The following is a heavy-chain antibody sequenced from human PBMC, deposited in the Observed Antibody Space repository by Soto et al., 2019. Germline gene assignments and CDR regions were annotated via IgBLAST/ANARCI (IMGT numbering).Heavy chain of an antibody. V-gene: IGHV1-69*01. CDR1: GGTFSSYA. Sequence: QVQLVQSGAEVKKPGSSVKVSCKASGGTFSSYAISWVRQAPGQGLEWMGGIIPIFGTATYAQKFQGRVTITAEESTSTDYMELSSLRSEDTAVYYCARDRPTNSSSSDHWGQGTLVTVSS. CDR3: ARDRPTNSSSSDH. J-gene: IGHJ5*02. D-gene: IGHD6-6*01. CDR2: IIPIFGTA.